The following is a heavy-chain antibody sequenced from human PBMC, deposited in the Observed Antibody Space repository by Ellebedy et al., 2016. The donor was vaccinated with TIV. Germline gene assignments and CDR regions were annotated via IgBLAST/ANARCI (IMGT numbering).Heavy chain of an antibody. Sequence: ASVKVSCKASGYTFTGYYMHWVRQAPGQGLEWMGWINPNSGGTNYAQKFQGWVTMTRDTSISTAYMELSRLRSDDTAVYYCARAIIPDYDFWSGYSYYGMDVWGQGTTVTVPS. V-gene: IGHV1-2*04. CDR3: ARAIIPDYDFWSGYSYYGMDV. J-gene: IGHJ6*02. D-gene: IGHD3-3*01. CDR2: INPNSGGT. CDR1: GYTFTGYY.